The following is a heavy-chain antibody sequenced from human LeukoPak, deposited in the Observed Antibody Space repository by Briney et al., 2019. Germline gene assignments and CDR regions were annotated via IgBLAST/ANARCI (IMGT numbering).Heavy chain of an antibody. V-gene: IGHV1-2*04. J-gene: IGHJ3*02. CDR2: INPNSGGT. CDR1: GYTFTGYY. D-gene: IGHD3-10*01. CDR3: ARVSYYGSGSYYNGAFDI. Sequence: ASVKVSCKASGYTFTGYYMHWVRQAPGQGLEWMGWINPNSGGTNYAQKFQGWVTMTRDTSISTAYMELSRLRSDDTAVYYCARVSYYGSGSYYNGAFDIWGQGIMVTVSS.